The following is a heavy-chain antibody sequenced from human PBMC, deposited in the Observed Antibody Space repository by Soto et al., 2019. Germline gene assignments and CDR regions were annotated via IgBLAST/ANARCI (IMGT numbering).Heavy chain of an antibody. CDR3: ARGRYSSSWYFYYGMDV. D-gene: IGHD6-13*01. J-gene: IGHJ6*02. CDR1: GYTFTGYY. Sequence: ASVKVSCKASGYTFTGYYMHWVRQAPGQGLEWMGWINPNSGGTNYAQKFQGWVTMTRDTSISTAYMELSRLGSDDTAVYYCARGRYSSSWYFYYGMDVWGQGTTVTVSS. V-gene: IGHV1-2*04. CDR2: INPNSGGT.